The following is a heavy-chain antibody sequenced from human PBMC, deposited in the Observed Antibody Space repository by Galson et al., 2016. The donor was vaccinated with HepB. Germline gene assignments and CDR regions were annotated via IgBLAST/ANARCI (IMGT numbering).Heavy chain of an antibody. CDR2: IYSTDVK. V-gene: IGHV2-26*01. D-gene: IGHD2-21*01. Sequence: PALVKPTHTLTLTCTVSGFSLSDARMGVGWIRQPPGKALEWLAHIYSTDVKSYTTSLKSSLTISKDTSKSQVVLTMTNMDPVDTATYYCVRNRWSFRHYWFFDLWGRGTLVTVSS. CDR1: GFSLSDARMG. CDR3: VRNRWSFRHYWFFDL. J-gene: IGHJ2*01.